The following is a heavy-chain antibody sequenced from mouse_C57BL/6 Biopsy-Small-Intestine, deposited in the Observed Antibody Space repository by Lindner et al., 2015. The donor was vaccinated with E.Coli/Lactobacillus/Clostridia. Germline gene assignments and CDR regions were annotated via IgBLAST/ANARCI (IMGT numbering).Heavy chain of an antibody. J-gene: IGHJ4*01. V-gene: IGHV1-39*01. CDR3: ARHYTMDY. Sequence: VQLQESGPGLVKPGASVKISCKASGYSFTDYNMNWVKQSNGKSLEWIGTSNSNYGTASYNQKFKGKATLTVDQSSSTAYMQLNSLTSEDSAVYYCARHYTMDYWGQGTSVTVSS. CDR1: GYSFTDYN. CDR2: SNSNYGTA.